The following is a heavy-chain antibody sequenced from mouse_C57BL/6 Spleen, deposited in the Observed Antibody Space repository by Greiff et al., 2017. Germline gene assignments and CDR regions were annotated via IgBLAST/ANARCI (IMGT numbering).Heavy chain of an antibody. Sequence: EVNLVESGGGLVKPGGSLKLSCAASGFTFSDYGMHWVRQAPEKGLEWVAYISSGSSTIYYADTVKGRFTISRDNAKNTLFLQMTSLRSEDTAMYYCARSSGYYFDYWGQGTTLTVSS. V-gene: IGHV5-17*01. CDR3: ARSSGYYFDY. D-gene: IGHD3-2*02. J-gene: IGHJ2*01. CDR2: ISSGSSTI. CDR1: GFTFSDYG.